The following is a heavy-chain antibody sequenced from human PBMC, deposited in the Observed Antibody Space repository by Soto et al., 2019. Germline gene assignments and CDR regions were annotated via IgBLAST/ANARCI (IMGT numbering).Heavy chain of an antibody. D-gene: IGHD3-3*01. V-gene: IGHV3-66*01. CDR2: IQSGGPT. CDR3: ARDDFFFD. Sequence: GTSGLNESSEHVNRSHPAPGNGKEWVSLIQSGGPTYYADSVKGRFTISRDTSENTVHLQMDSLRAEDTAVYYCARDDFFFD. CDR1: GLNESSEH. J-gene: IGHJ3*01.